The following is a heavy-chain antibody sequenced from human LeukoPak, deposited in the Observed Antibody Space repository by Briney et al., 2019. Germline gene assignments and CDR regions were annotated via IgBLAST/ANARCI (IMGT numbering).Heavy chain of an antibody. D-gene: IGHD1-1*01. Sequence: ASVKVSCKASGYTFTGHYIHGVRQAPGQGPEWMGWINPNSGGTNYAQKFQGRVTMTRDTSISTAYMELSGLRSDDTAVYYCARCSTPHWIFDAFDIWGQGKIVTVSS. V-gene: IGHV1-2*02. J-gene: IGHJ3*02. CDR1: GYTFTGHY. CDR3: ARCSTPHWIFDAFDI. CDR2: INPNSGGT.